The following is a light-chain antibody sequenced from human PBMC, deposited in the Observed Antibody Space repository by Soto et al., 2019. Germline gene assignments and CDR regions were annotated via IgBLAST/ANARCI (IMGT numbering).Light chain of an antibody. CDR2: SSS. CDR3: QQYGSSLIT. Sequence: EIELTQSPGTLSLSPGERATLPCKASQSISSTLLAWYQQKTGQAPRLLIYSSSIRATGIPDRFSGSGSGTDFTLTISRLEPEDFAVYYCQQYGSSLITFGQGTRLEIK. CDR1: QSISSTL. V-gene: IGKV3-20*01. J-gene: IGKJ5*01.